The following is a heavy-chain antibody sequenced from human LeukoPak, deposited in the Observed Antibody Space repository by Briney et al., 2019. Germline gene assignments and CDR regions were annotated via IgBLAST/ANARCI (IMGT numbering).Heavy chain of an antibody. CDR3: ARHGGGYSYDY. Sequence: PSETLSLTCAVSGGSISSYYWSWIRQPPGKGLELIGYIYDSGSTNYNPSLKSRVTISVHTPKNQFSLKLSSVTAADTAVYYCARHGGGYSYDYWGQGTLVTVSS. D-gene: IGHD5-18*01. J-gene: IGHJ4*02. CDR1: GGSISSYY. CDR2: IYDSGST. V-gene: IGHV4-59*01.